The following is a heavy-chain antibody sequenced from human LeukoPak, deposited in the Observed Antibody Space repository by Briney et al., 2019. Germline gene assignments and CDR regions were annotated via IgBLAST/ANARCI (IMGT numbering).Heavy chain of an antibody. CDR1: GVSISSYY. Sequence: SETLSLTCTVSGVSISSYYWSWIRQPPGKGLEWVGYIYYSGSTNYNPSLKSRVTISVDTSKNQFSLKLTSVTAADTAVYYCARGKWYSGSYPFDSWGQGTLVTVSS. CDR3: ARGKWYSGSYPFDS. V-gene: IGHV4-59*01. CDR2: IYYSGST. D-gene: IGHD1-26*01. J-gene: IGHJ4*02.